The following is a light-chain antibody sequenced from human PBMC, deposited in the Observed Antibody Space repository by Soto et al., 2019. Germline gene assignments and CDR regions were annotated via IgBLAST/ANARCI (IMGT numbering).Light chain of an antibody. J-gene: IGKJ1*01. V-gene: IGKV1-5*03. CDR1: QSISSW. CDR2: KAS. CDR3: QQYNSYSPT. Sequence: DIQMTQSPSTLSASVGDRVTITCRASQSISSWLAWYQQKPGKAPKLLIYKASSLESGVPSRFSSSGSGTEFTLTISSLQPDDFATYYCQQYNSYSPTFGQGTKVDNK.